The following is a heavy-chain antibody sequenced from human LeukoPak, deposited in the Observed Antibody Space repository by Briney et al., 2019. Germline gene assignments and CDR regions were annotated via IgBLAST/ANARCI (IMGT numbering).Heavy chain of an antibody. D-gene: IGHD3-3*01. Sequence: GGSLRLSCAASGITVSSYYMSWVRQAPGKGLEWVSVIYGGGGTYYADSVKGRFTISRDNSKNTMFLQMNSLRAEDTAVYHCARDGSGYANDAFDFWGQGTMVTVSS. CDR3: ARDGSGYANDAFDF. J-gene: IGHJ3*01. V-gene: IGHV3-53*05. CDR2: IYGGGGT. CDR1: GITVSSYY.